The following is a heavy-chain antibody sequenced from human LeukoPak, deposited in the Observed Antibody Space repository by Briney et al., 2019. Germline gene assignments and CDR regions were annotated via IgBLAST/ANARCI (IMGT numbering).Heavy chain of an antibody. CDR1: GFTFSSSA. CDR3: AKSHDYGDYVPYYNYGMDV. CDR2: ISNNGGYT. V-gene: IGHV3-23*01. D-gene: IGHD4-17*01. J-gene: IGHJ6*02. Sequence: GGSLRLSCAASGFTFSSSAMSWVRQAPGKGLEWVSAISNNGGYTYYADSVQGRFTISRDNSKNTLYLQMNSLRAEDTAVYYCAKSHDYGDYVPYYNYGMDVWGQGTTVTVSS.